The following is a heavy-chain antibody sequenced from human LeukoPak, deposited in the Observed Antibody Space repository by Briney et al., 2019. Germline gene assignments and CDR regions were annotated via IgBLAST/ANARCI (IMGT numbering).Heavy chain of an antibody. D-gene: IGHD2-2*02. CDR2: IKQDGSEK. V-gene: IGHV3-7*01. CDR3: TRDHRTYTNDY. CDR1: GFTFSRYW. J-gene: IGHJ4*02. Sequence: PGGSLRLSCAASGFTFSRYWMSWVRQAPGKGLEWVANIKQDGSEKYYVDSVKGRFTISRDNAKNSLYLQMNSLRAEDTAVFYCTRDHRTYTNDYWGQGTLVTVSS.